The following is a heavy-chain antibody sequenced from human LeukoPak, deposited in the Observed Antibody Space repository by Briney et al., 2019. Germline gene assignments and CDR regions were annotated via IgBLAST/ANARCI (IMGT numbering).Heavy chain of an antibody. CDR1: GVSISTYY. CDR2: VHYSGGS. CDR3: ARFNDYYGSGSYFFDY. V-gene: IGHV4-59*08. Sequence: SETLSLTCTVSGVSISTYYWSWIRQPPGKGLEWIGYVHYSGGSAYIPSLKSRVTMSVDTSKNQFSLKLSSVTAADTAVYYCARFNDYYGSGSYFFDYWGQGTLVTVSS. D-gene: IGHD3-10*01. J-gene: IGHJ4*02.